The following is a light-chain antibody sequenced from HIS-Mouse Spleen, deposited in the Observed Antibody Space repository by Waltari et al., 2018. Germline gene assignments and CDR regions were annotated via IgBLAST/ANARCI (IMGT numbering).Light chain of an antibody. J-gene: IGKJ1*01. Sequence: DIQMTQSPSTLSASVGDRVTITSRASQSISSWLAWYQQQQGKAPNLLIYKASSLESGVPSRFSGIGSGTEFTLTISSLQPDDFATYYCQQYNSYSRTFGQGTKVEIK. V-gene: IGKV1-5*03. CDR1: QSISSW. CDR3: QQYNSYSRT. CDR2: KAS.